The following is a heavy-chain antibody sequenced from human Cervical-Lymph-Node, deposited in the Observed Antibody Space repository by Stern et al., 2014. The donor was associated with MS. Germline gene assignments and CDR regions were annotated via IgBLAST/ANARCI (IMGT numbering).Heavy chain of an antibody. CDR3: GRRRDSAGYDTFDL. CDR1: GYTFSNFW. Sequence: VQLVESGAEVKKPGESLKISCRTSGYTFSNFWIGWVRQMPGKGLEWMGVIYPADSDTTYSPSFQGQVTISADESISTAYLQWRSLKASDTAMYYGGRRRDSAGYDTFDLWGQGTMLIVSS. V-gene: IGHV5-51*01. J-gene: IGHJ3*01. D-gene: IGHD3-22*01. CDR2: IYPADSDT.